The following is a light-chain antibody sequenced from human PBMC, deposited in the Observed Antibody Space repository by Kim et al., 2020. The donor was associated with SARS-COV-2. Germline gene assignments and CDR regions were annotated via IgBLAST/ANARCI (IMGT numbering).Light chain of an antibody. V-gene: IGLV3-1*01. CDR3: QAWDSSTVV. CDR2: QDS. Sequence: GSPRREAGSTCSGDKLGDKYACWYQQKPGQSPVLVIYQDSRRPSGIPERFSGSNSGNTATLTISGTQAMDEADYYCQAWDSSTVVFGGGTQLTVL. CDR1: KLGDKY. J-gene: IGLJ2*01.